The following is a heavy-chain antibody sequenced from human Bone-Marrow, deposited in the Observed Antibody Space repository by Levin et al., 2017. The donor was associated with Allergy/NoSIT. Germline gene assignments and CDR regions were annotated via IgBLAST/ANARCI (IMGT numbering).Heavy chain of an antibody. CDR1: GYTFSDYC. Sequence: GESLKISCKASGYTFSDYCIQWVRQAPGQGLEWMGWMNPKSGGTIYAQQFQGRLTMTRDTSISTAYLEVTSLTSDDTAVYYCARDRVTMTRGGILNPLNLWGLGTMVIVSS. CDR3: ARDRVTMTRGGILNPLNL. V-gene: IGHV1-2*02. D-gene: IGHD3-10*01. J-gene: IGHJ3*01. CDR2: MNPKSGGT.